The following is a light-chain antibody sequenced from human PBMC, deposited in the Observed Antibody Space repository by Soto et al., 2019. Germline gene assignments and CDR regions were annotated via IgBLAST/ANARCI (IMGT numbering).Light chain of an antibody. J-gene: IGKJ1*01. V-gene: IGKV3-20*01. CDR2: GAS. Sequence: EVVLTQSPGTLSLSPGERATLSCRTSRSISSSYLAWYQQKAGQAPRLLIYGASSRANGIPHRFSGSGSGTDFTLTITRLEPEDFALYYCQHYATSPRTFGQGTKVEVK. CDR3: QHYATSPRT. CDR1: RSISSSY.